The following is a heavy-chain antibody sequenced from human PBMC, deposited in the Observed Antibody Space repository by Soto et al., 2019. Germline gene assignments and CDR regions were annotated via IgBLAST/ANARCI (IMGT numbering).Heavy chain of an antibody. CDR3: ARDLGTMVRGVISPAAFDI. Sequence: KFQGRVTITRDTSASTAYMELSSLRSEDTAVYYCARDLGTMVRGVISPAAFDIWGQGTMVTVSS. J-gene: IGHJ3*02. V-gene: IGHV1-3*01. D-gene: IGHD3-10*01.